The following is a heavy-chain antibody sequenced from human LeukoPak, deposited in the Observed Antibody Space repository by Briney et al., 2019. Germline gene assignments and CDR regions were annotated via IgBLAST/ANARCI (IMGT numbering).Heavy chain of an antibody. V-gene: IGHV1-69*06. CDR3: ASGFLGGYDSNFDY. D-gene: IGHD5-12*01. CDR2: IIPIFGTA. CDR1: GGTFSSYA. J-gene: IGHJ4*02. Sequence: ASVKVSCKASGGTFSSYAISWVRQAPGQGLEWMGGIIPIFGTANYAQKFRGRVTITADKSTRTAYMELSSLRSEDTAVYYCASGFLGGYDSNFDYWGQGTLVTVSS.